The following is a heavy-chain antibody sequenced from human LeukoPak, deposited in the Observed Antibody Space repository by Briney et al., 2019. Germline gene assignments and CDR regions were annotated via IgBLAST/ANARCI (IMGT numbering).Heavy chain of an antibody. Sequence: EAPVKVSCKASGFTFTAYHMHWVRQAPGQGLEWMGWINPNSGGTNYAQKFQGRVTMTRDTSISTAYMELSGLRSDDTAVYYCARGPHWDPHFDYWGQGTLVTVSS. D-gene: IGHD7-27*01. CDR1: GFTFTAYH. CDR2: INPNSGGT. J-gene: IGHJ4*02. V-gene: IGHV1-2*02. CDR3: ARGPHWDPHFDY.